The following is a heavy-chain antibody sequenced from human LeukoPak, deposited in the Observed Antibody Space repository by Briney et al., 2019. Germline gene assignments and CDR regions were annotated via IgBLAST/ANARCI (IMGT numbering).Heavy chain of an antibody. J-gene: IGHJ3*02. V-gene: IGHV3-48*01. Sequence: GGSLRLSCAASGFTFSSYNMNWVRQAPGKGLEWVSYMSSSSSTIYYADSVKGRFTISRDNSKKTLSLQMNSLRAEDTAVYYCTKDLGIRSVHDGFDIWGHGTMVMVSS. CDR3: TKDLGIRSVHDGFDI. CDR2: MSSSSSTI. D-gene: IGHD6-13*01. CDR1: GFTFSSYN.